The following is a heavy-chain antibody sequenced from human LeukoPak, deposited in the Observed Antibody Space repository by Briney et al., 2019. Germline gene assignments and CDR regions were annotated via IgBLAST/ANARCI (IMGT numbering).Heavy chain of an antibody. J-gene: IGHJ4*02. D-gene: IGHD3-16*01. CDR1: GGTFSSYG. Sequence: ASVKVSCKASGGTFSSYGITWVRQAPGQGLEWVGSINPYSGNTSYAQNLQGRVTMTTDTSTNTAYLELRSLRSDDTAIYYCMRYTFGYFDYWGQGTLVTVSS. CDR3: MRYTFGYFDY. CDR2: INPYSGNT. V-gene: IGHV1-18*01.